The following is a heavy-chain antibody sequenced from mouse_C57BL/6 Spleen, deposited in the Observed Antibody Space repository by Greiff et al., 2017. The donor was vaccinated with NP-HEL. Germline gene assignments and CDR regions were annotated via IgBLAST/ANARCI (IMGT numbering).Heavy chain of an antibody. CDR3: AREGAHDGYYFDY. D-gene: IGHD2-3*01. J-gene: IGHJ2*01. Sequence: VQLQQSGAELVKPGASVKISCKASGYAFSSYWMNWVKQRPGKGLEWIGQIYPGDGDTNYNGKFKGKATLTADKSSSTAYMQLSSLTSEDSAVYFCAREGAHDGYYFDYWGQGTTLTVSS. V-gene: IGHV1-80*01. CDR1: GYAFSSYW. CDR2: IYPGDGDT.